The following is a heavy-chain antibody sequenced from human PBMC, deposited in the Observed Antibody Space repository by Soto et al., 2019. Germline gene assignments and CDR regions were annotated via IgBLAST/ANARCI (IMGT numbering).Heavy chain of an antibody. Sequence: SVKVSCTASGGTFSSYAISWVRQAPGQGLGWMGGIIPMFGTANYAQEFQGRVTITADESTSTAYMELSSLRSEDTAVYFCAREYNWNDVRYGMDVWGQGTTVTVSS. D-gene: IGHD1-20*01. V-gene: IGHV1-69*13. CDR1: GGTFSSYA. CDR2: IIPMFGTA. J-gene: IGHJ6*02. CDR3: AREYNWNDVRYGMDV.